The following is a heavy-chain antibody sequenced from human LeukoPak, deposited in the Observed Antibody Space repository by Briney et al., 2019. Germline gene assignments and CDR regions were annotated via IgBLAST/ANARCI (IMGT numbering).Heavy chain of an antibody. J-gene: IGHJ4*02. V-gene: IGHV4-59*08. Sequence: SETLSLTCTVSGGSISSFYWSWIRQPPGKGLEWIGYIYYGGSTNYNPSLKSRVTISIDTSKSQFSLKLNSVTAADTAVYYCARRGGYCSGGSCELDYWGQGTLVTVSS. CDR1: GGSISSFY. D-gene: IGHD2-15*01. CDR3: ARRGGYCSGGSCELDY. CDR2: IYYGGST.